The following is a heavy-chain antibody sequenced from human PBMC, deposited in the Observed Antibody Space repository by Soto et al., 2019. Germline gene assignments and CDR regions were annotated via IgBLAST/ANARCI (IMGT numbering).Heavy chain of an antibody. Sequence: QVQLVESGRGVVQPGRPLRLSCVASGFTFSSYGMHWVRQAPGKGLEWVAVIWYDGSNKFYADSVKGRFTISRDNSKSTLYLQMNSLRAEDTAVYYCASPAGGTGYYFDYWGQGTLVTVSS. V-gene: IGHV3-33*01. D-gene: IGHD3-16*01. CDR3: ASPAGGTGYYFDY. CDR1: GFTFSSYG. CDR2: IWYDGSNK. J-gene: IGHJ4*02.